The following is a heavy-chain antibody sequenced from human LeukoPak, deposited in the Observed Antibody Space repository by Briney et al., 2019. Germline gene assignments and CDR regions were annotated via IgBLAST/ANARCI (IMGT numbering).Heavy chain of an antibody. D-gene: IGHD6-19*01. V-gene: IGHV3-7*03. Sequence: GGSLRLSCAASGFTFSSYWMSWVRQAPGKGLEGVAYIKQDGSEKYYVDSVKGRFTISRDNAKNSLYLQMNSLRAEDTAVYYCARWGQRGSGWAKLFDYWGQGTLVTVSS. CDR3: ARWGQRGSGWAKLFDY. CDR2: IKQDGSEK. J-gene: IGHJ4*02. CDR1: GFTFSSYW.